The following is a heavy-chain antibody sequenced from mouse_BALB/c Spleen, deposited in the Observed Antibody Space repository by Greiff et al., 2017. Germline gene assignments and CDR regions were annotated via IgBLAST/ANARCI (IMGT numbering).Heavy chain of an antibody. V-gene: IGHV14-4*02. CDR1: GFNIKDYY. D-gene: IGHD1-1*01. Sequence: VQLQQSGAELVRSGASVKLSCTASGFNIKDYYMHWVKQRPEQGLEWIGWIDPENGDTEYAPKFQGKATMTADTSSSTAYMQLSSLTSEDSAVYYCARDLSYYGSSKGYFDYWGQGTTLTVSS. CDR2: IDPENGDT. CDR3: ARDLSYYGSSKGYFDY. J-gene: IGHJ2*01.